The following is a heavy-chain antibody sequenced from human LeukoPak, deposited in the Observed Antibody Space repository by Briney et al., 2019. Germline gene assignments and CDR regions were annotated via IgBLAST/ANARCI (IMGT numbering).Heavy chain of an antibody. V-gene: IGHV3-11*01. CDR3: ARDPNGSGYYRPYYFDY. J-gene: IGHJ4*02. CDR1: GFTFSDYY. CDR2: ISSSGSTI. D-gene: IGHD3-22*01. Sequence: NPGGSLRLSCAASGFTFSDYYMSWIRQAPGKGLEGVSFISSSGSTIFYSDSVKGRFTISRDNAKNSLYLRMNSLRAEDTAVYYCARDPNGSGYYRPYYFDYWGQGTLVTVSS.